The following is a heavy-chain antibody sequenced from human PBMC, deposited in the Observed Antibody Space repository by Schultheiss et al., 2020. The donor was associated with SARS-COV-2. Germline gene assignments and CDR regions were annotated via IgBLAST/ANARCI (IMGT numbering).Heavy chain of an antibody. D-gene: IGHD2-21*02. J-gene: IGHJ4*02. CDR3: AKGYVSPTNCGGNCYAFDY. CDR1: GFTFSSYG. Sequence: GGSLRLSCAASGFTFSSYGMHWVRQAPGKGLEWVAVIWYDGSNKYYADSVKGRFTISTDGSENTLYLLMISLRAEDTAVYYCAKGYVSPTNCGGNCYAFDYWGQGTLVTVSS. V-gene: IGHV3-33*06. CDR2: IWYDGSNK.